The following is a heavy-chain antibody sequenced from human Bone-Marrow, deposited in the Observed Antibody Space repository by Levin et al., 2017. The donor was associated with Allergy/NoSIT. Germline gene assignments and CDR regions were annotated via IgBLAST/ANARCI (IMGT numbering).Heavy chain of an antibody. Sequence: GASVKVSCKASGGTFSSYAISWVRQAPGQGLEWMGGIIPMSGTANNAQKFQGRVTITADKFTSIAYMELSSLRSEDTAVYYCASNLPGDVVVVVAATQFDYWGQGTLVTVSS. J-gene: IGHJ4*02. D-gene: IGHD2-15*01. CDR1: GGTFSSYA. CDR2: IIPMSGTA. CDR3: ASNLPGDVVVVVAATQFDY. V-gene: IGHV1-69*06.